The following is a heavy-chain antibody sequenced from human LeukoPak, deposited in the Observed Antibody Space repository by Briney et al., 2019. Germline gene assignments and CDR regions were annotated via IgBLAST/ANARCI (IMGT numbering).Heavy chain of an antibody. V-gene: IGHV1-18*01. CDR2: ISAYNGNT. CDR1: GYTFTSYG. Sequence: GASVKVSCKASGYTFTSYGISWVRQAPGQGLEWMGWISAYNGNTNYAQKLQGRVTMTTDTSTSTAYMELRSLRSEDTAVYYCARGGYCSSTSCYEWLNAFDIWGQGTVVTVSS. J-gene: IGHJ3*02. CDR3: ARGGYCSSTSCYEWLNAFDI. D-gene: IGHD2-2*01.